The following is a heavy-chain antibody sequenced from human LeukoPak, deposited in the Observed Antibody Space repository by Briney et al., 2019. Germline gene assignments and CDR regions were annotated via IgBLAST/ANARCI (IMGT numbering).Heavy chain of an antibody. V-gene: IGHV3-48*03. Sequence: GGSLRLSCVASGFTFCSYEMNWVRPAPGKGVEWVSYISSSGSTIYYADSVEGRFTLSRDNAKNSLYLQMSSLRAEDTAVYYCASLVGMYYYYYGMDVWGKGTTVTVSS. CDR3: ASLVGMYYYYYGMDV. D-gene: IGHD6-19*01. CDR2: ISSSGSTI. J-gene: IGHJ6*04. CDR1: GFTFCSYE.